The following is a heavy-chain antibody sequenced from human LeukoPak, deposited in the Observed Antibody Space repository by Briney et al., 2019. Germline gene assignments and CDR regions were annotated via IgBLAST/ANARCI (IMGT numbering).Heavy chain of an antibody. J-gene: IGHJ6*02. Sequence: SGTLSLTCGVSGGSISSSNWWGWVRQPPGKGLEWIGQIYHSGSTNYNPSLKSRVTISVDKSKNQSSLKLSSVTAADTAVYYCARDPDYGAGAKMDVWGQGTTVTVFS. CDR2: IYHSGST. V-gene: IGHV4-4*02. CDR1: GGSISSSNW. D-gene: IGHD4-17*01. CDR3: ARDPDYGAGAKMDV.